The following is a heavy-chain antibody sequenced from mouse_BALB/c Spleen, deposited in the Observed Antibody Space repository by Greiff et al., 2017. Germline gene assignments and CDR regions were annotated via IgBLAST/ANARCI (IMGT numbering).Heavy chain of an antibody. J-gene: IGHJ3*01. Sequence: EVKLLESGPGLVKPSQSLSLTCSVTGYSITSGYYWNWIRQFPGNKLEWMGYISYDGSNNYNPSLKNRISITRDTSKNQFFLKLNSVTTEDTATYYCASRLHWGQGTLVTVSA. V-gene: IGHV3-6*02. CDR3: ASRLH. D-gene: IGHD1-2*01. CDR2: ISYDGSN. CDR1: GYSITSGYY.